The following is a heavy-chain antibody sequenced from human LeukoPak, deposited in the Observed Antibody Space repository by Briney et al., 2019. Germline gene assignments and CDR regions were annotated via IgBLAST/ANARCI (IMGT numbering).Heavy chain of an antibody. J-gene: IGHJ4*02. CDR3: ARAGAVAGMVDC. CDR2: INPNSGGT. D-gene: IGHD6-19*01. V-gene: IGHV1-2*02. Sequence: ASVKVSCKASGYTFTGYYMHWVRQAPGQGLEWMGWINPNSGGTNYAQKFQGRVTMTRDTSTSTVYMELSSLRSEDTAVYYCARAGAVAGMVDCWGQGTLVTVSS. CDR1: GYTFTGYY.